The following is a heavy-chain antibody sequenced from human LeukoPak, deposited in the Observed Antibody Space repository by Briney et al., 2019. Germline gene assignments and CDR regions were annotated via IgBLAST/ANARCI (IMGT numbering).Heavy chain of an antibody. D-gene: IGHD5-18*01. CDR2: IKQDGSEK. CDR1: GFTFSSYW. J-gene: IGHJ4*02. CDR3: ARGRYSYGSFFDY. V-gene: IGHV3-7*01. Sequence: GGSLRLSCATSGFTFSSYWMSWVRQTPGKGLEWVANIKQDGSEKYYVDSVKGRFTIAKDNAKNSLYLQMNSLRAEDTAVYYCARGRYSYGSFFDYWGQGILVTVSS.